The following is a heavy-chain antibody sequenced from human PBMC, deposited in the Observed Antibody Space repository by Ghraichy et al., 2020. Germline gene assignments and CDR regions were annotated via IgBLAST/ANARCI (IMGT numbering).Heavy chain of an antibody. Sequence: SETLSLTCTVSGDSITSDGYYWTWHRQHPGKGLEWVGYIYHNGRTFYNSSLKSRISMSVDRSLTQFSLKLPSVTAADTAVYFCARGTGYSGTVDPCGQGTLVTVSS. V-gene: IGHV4-31*03. J-gene: IGHJ5*02. CDR3: ARGTGYSGTVDP. CDR2: IYHNGRT. D-gene: IGHD1-26*01. CDR1: GDSITSDGYY.